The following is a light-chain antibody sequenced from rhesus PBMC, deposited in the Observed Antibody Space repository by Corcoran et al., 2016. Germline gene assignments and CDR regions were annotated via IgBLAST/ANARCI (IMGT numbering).Light chain of an antibody. CDR3: QQSYSTPLT. V-gene: IGKV4-1*01. CDR2: WAS. J-gene: IGKJ1*01. CDR1: QRLLYSSTTKNY. Sequence: DIVMTQSPDSLAVSLGERVTINCKSSQRLLYSSTTKNYLAWYQQRPGQAPKLSIYWASSRESGVPNRLSGSGSGTDFTLTISGLQAEDMAVYYCQQSYSTPLTFGRGTKVEIK.